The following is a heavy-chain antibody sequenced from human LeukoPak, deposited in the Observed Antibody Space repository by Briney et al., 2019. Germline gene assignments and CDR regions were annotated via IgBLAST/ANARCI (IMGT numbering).Heavy chain of an antibody. V-gene: IGHV3-23*01. D-gene: IGHD3-9*01. J-gene: IGHJ3*02. Sequence: GGSLRLSCAASGFTFSSYAMSWVRQAPGKGLEWVSAISGSGGSTYYADSVKGRFTISRDNSKNTLYLQMNSLRAEDTAVYYCAIRYFDWSDAFDIWGQGTMVTVSS. CDR1: GFTFSSYA. CDR3: AIRYFDWSDAFDI. CDR2: ISGSGGST.